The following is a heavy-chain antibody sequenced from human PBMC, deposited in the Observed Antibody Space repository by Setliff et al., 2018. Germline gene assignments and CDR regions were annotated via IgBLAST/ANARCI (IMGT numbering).Heavy chain of an antibody. CDR3: ARSENCYATHCSPYDY. J-gene: IGHJ4*02. D-gene: IGHD2-15*01. CDR2: ISRDSLHI. V-gene: IGHV3-21*01. Sequence: GGSLRLSCEGSGFTFGTYTMNWIRQAPGKGLEWVSSISRDSLHIYYADSLKGRFTISRDNAEDSLYLQMNSLRAEDTAVYFCARSENCYATHCSPYDYWGQGALVTVSS. CDR1: GFTFGTYT.